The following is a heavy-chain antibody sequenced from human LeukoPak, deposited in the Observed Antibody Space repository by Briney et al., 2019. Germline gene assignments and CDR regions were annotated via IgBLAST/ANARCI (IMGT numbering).Heavy chain of an antibody. D-gene: IGHD3/OR15-3a*01. CDR1: GFPFSDSS. V-gene: IGHV3-73*01. CDR3: SSPAGTRSYNGLRV. CDR2: IRSKSNNYAT. J-gene: IGHJ6*02. Sequence: GGSLRLSCVASGFPFSDSSMHWVRQASGKGLELLGRIRSKSNNYATAYVASVTGRFTISRDDSKNTAYLQMNSLKSDDPAVYYWSSPAGTRSYNGLRVWGPGTTVTVSS.